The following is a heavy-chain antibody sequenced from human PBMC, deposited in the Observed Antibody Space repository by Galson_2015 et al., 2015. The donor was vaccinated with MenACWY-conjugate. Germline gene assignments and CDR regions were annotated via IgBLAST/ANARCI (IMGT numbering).Heavy chain of an antibody. J-gene: IGHJ6*02. CDR2: IKKDGSEK. Sequence: SLRLSCAVSGFTFRNYWMTWVRQAPGKGLEWVASIKKDGSEKYYVDSVKGRFTISRDSTKNSMYLEMNSLRAEDTAVYYCARGHYGMDVRGQGTTVTASS. CDR3: ARGHYGMDV. CDR1: GFTFRNYW. V-gene: IGHV3-7*03.